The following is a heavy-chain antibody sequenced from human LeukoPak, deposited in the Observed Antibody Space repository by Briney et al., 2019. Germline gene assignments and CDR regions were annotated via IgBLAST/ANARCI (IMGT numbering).Heavy chain of an antibody. CDR2: IYHSGST. V-gene: IGHV4-38-2*02. J-gene: IGHJ5*02. CDR1: DYSIVSDYY. Sequence: SETLSLACGVSDYSIVSDYYWGWIRQPPGKGLEWIGSIYHSGSTYYNPSLKSRVTISVDTSKNQFSLKLTSVTAADTAVYYCAREGTSGTIWFDPWGQGTLVTVSS. D-gene: IGHD3-10*01. CDR3: AREGTSGTIWFDP.